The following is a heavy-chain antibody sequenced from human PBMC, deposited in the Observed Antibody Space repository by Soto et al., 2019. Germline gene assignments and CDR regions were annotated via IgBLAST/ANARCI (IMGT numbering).Heavy chain of an antibody. CDR1: GFTFRSHR. V-gene: IGHV3-74*01. CDR3: AREIYDSSGYYAPFDY. Sequence: GGSLRLSCAASGFTFRSHRIHWVRQAPGKGLEWVSRIDTDGGGTGYADSVKGRFTISRDNAKNSLYLQMNSLRAEDTAVYYCAREIYDSSGYYAPFDYWGQGTLVTVSS. CDR2: IDTDGGGT. D-gene: IGHD3-22*01. J-gene: IGHJ4*02.